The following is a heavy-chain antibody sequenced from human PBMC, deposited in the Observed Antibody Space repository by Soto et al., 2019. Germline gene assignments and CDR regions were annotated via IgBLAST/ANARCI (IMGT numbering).Heavy chain of an antibody. CDR2: ISGSGDNT. D-gene: IGHD3-22*01. Sequence: GGSLRLSCAASGFTFSSYAMSWVRQAPGKGLEWVSLISGSGDNTCYTDSVKGRFTISRDNSKNTLSLQMHSLRVEDTAVYYCARDRDSSGYYAYFDCWGQGTLVTVSS. V-gene: IGHV3-23*01. CDR3: ARDRDSSGYYAYFDC. CDR1: GFTFSSYA. J-gene: IGHJ4*02.